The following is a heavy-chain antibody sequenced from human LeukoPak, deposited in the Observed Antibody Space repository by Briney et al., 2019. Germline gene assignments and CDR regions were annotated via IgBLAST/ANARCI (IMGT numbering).Heavy chain of an antibody. V-gene: IGHV3-23*01. Sequence: GGSLRLSCAASGFTFSTYAMSWVRHAPGKGLEWVSAFRGSGSDTYYADSVKGRFTISRDNSKNTLHLQMNSLRAEDTAIYYCAKTSRVNSAYDSPFDYWGQGTLVTVSS. CDR1: GFTFSTYA. D-gene: IGHD5-12*01. CDR2: FRGSGSDT. CDR3: AKTSRVNSAYDSPFDY. J-gene: IGHJ4*02.